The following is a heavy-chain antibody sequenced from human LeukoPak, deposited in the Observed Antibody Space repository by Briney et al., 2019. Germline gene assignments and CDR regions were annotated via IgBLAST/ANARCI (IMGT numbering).Heavy chain of an antibody. J-gene: IGHJ6*02. V-gene: IGHV4-59*12. D-gene: IGHD3-3*01. CDR3: ARDKAVEYYDFWSGYTGLYGMDV. CDR1: GGSISSYY. Sequence: SSETLSLTCTVSGGSISSYYWSWIRQPPGKGLEWIGYIYYSGSTYYNPSLKSRVTISVDTSKNQFSLKLSSVTAADTAVYYCARDKAVEYYDFWSGYTGLYGMDVWGQGTAVTVSS. CDR2: IYYSGST.